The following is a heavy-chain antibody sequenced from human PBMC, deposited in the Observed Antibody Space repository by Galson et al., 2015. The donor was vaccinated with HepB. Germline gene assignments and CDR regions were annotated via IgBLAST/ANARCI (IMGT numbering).Heavy chain of an antibody. V-gene: IGHV3-15*01. Sequence: SLRLSCAASGFIFSNAWMSWVRQAPGRGLEWVGRFKSKADGGTTDYAPPVKGRFTISRDDSKNTLSLQMKSLKIEDTAVYYCTAHFYVSSGESYFYGMGVWGQGTTVTVSS. CDR3: TAHFYVSSGESYFYGMGV. CDR1: GFIFSNAW. CDR2: FKSKADGGTT. J-gene: IGHJ6*02. D-gene: IGHD3-22*01.